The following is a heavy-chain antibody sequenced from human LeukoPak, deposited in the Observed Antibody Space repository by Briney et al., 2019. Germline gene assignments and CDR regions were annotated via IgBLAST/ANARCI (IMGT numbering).Heavy chain of an antibody. D-gene: IGHD2-15*01. V-gene: IGHV1-69*04. CDR2: IIPILGIA. CDR3: ARVGDYCSGGSSYDDAFDI. J-gene: IGHJ3*02. CDR1: GDTFSSYA. Sequence: RASVKVSCKASGDTFSSYAISWVRQAPGQGLEWMGRIIPILGIANYDKKFQGRVTITAEKSTSNAYMELSSLRSEDTAVYYCARVGDYCSGGSSYDDAFDIWGQGTMVTVSS.